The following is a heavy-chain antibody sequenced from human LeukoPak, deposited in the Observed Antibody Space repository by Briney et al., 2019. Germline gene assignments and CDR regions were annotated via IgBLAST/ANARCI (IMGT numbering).Heavy chain of an antibody. J-gene: IGHJ4*02. CDR2: ISWNSGSI. Sequence: PGGSLRLSCAASGFTFDDYAMHWVRQAPGNGLEWVSGISWNSGSIGYADSVKGRFTISRDNAKNSLYLQMNSLRAEDTALYYCAKAHSSRSFDYWGQGTLVTVSS. CDR3: AKAHSSRSFDY. V-gene: IGHV3-9*01. CDR1: GFTFDDYA. D-gene: IGHD6-13*01.